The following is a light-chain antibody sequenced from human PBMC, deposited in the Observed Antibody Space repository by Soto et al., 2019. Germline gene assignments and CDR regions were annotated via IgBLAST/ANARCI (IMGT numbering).Light chain of an antibody. J-gene: IGKJ5*01. CDR2: DKS. Sequence: DIVLTQSPDTLSLSPGNRATLSCRASQSLTNSYIAWYQVKPGQDPRLLIYDKSSRATGIQDRLSGSGSGTDFTLTITRLETEELAVFDCQQYGTSEIIVGQGTRLEIK. V-gene: IGKV3-20*01. CDR3: QQYGTSEII. CDR1: QSLTNSY.